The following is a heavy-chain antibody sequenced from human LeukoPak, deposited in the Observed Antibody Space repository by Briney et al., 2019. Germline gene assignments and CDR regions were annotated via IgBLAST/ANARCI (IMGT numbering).Heavy chain of an antibody. V-gene: IGHV4-4*09. CDR3: ARRIAAAENYYYYYMDV. CDR1: NGSISSYH. J-gene: IGHJ6*03. Sequence: SETLSLTCTVSNGSISSYHWSWVRQPPGKGLEWIGYILTSGTTNYNPSLKSRLTISVDTSKNQFSLKLSSVTAADTAVYYCARRIAAAENYYYYYMDVWGKGTTVTVSS. CDR2: ILTSGTT. D-gene: IGHD6-13*01.